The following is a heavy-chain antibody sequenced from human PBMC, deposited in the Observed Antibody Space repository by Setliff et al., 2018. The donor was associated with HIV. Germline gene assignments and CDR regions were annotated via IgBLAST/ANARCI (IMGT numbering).Heavy chain of an antibody. V-gene: IGHV4-39*01. CDR1: GGSTRTSGYY. CDR3: ATSAESGFGIHWGVFNI. CDR2: IYSSGST. Sequence: SETLSLTCTVSGGSTRTSGYYWGWIRQPPGKGREWIGSIYSSGSTYYNPSLKSRVSISVETSKNQFSLKLRSVTAADTAVYYCATSAESGFGIHWGVFNIWGQGTRVTVSS. J-gene: IGHJ3*02. D-gene: IGHD3-10*01.